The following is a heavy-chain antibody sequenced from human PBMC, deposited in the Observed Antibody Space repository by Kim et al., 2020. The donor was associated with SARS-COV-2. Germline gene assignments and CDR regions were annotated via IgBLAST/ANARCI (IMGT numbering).Heavy chain of an antibody. CDR2: INHGGSA. V-gene: IGHV4-34*01. J-gene: IGHJ3*01. CDR1: GGSFSDYY. Sequence: SETLSLSCAVYGGSFSDYYWSWIRQSPGKGLEWIGEINHGGSANLNPSLKSRVAISVDTSKNQFSLRLTSATAADTAFYYCARAAFILVRGVPITQRVALDVWGQGTMVTVSS. D-gene: IGHD3-10*01. CDR3: ARAAFILVRGVPITQRVALDV.